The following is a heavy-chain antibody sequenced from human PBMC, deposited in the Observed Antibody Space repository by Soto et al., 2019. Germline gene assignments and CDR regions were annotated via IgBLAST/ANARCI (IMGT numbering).Heavy chain of an antibody. CDR1: GVPLSSHA. CDR2: ISYDGSNE. Sequence: PGRVLRLSSAALGVPLSSHAMYWVRQAPGKGLEWVAVISYDGSNEYYADSVRGRFTISRDNSKNTLSLQMNSLRAEDTAVYYCAREVVVRGVVYYGMDVWGQGTTFTVSS. CDR3: AREVVVRGVVYYGMDV. V-gene: IGHV3-30-3*01. D-gene: IGHD3-10*01. J-gene: IGHJ6*02.